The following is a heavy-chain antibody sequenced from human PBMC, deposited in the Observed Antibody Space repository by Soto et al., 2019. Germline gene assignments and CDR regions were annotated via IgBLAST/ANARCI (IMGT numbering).Heavy chain of an antibody. Sequence: QVQLVQSGAEVKKPGSSVKVSCKASGGTFSSYAISWVRQAPGQGLEWMGGIIPIFGTANYAQKFQGRVTITAEESTSTGYMELGSLRSEDTAVYYCAREGTADGTRWFDPWGEGTLVTVSS. CDR2: IIPIFGTA. J-gene: IGHJ5*02. D-gene: IGHD6-13*01. CDR1: GGTFSSYA. V-gene: IGHV1-69*12. CDR3: AREGTADGTRWFDP.